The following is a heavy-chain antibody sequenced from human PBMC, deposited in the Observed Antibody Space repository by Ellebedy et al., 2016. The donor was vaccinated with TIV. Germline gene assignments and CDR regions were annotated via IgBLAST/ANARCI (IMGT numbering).Heavy chain of an antibody. CDR2: ISRDGDIR. V-gene: IGHV3-74*01. J-gene: IGHJ4*02. D-gene: IGHD1-26*01. CDR1: GFTFTYTW. CDR3: ATDEGGSYDS. Sequence: GEFLKISCATSGFTFTYTWMHWIRQAPGKGLEWVSRISRDGDIRGYAEFAKGRFTVSRDNTKNTLYLQMSGLRADDSAVYYCATDEGGSYDSWGQGTRVSVSS.